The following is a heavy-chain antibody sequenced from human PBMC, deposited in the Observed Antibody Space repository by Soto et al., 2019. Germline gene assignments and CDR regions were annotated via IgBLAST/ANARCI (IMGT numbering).Heavy chain of an antibody. CDR3: ARDAAVGLFDY. CDR2: INVYNGNT. Sequence: QVQLVQSGAEVKKPGASMKVSCKASGYTFTNYGISWVRQAPGQGLEGMGWINVYNGNTKYAQKLQGRVTMTTDTSTSTAYMGLRSLRSDDTAVNFCARDAAVGLFDYWGQGTLVTVSS. J-gene: IGHJ4*02. V-gene: IGHV1-18*01. D-gene: IGHD6-19*01. CDR1: GYTFTNYG.